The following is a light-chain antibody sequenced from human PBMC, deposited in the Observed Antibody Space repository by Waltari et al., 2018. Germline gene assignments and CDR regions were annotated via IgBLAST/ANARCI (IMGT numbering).Light chain of an antibody. V-gene: IGKV3-20*01. J-gene: IGKJ1*01. CDR2: GAS. CDR1: QSVSRA. CDR3: QHYLRLPVT. Sequence: EIVLTQSPGTLSLPLGERATVSCRASQSVSRALAWYQQKPGQAPRLLIYGASTRATGSPDRFSGSGSGTDFSLTISRLEPDDFAVYYCQHYLRLPVTFGQGTTVEI.